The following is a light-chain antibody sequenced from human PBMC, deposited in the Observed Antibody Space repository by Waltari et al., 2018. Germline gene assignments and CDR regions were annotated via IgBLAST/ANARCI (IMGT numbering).Light chain of an antibody. CDR2: EVS. CDR3: SSYAGSNTFL. V-gene: IGLV2-11*01. Sequence: QAALTQPRSVSGSPGQSVTISCPGTSSAIGGSNYLSWYQQHPGTAPKLMIYEVSKRPSGVSDRFSGSKSGNTASLTISGLQAEDEADYYCSSYAGSNTFLFGGGTRLTVL. CDR1: SSAIGGSNY. J-gene: IGLJ2*01.